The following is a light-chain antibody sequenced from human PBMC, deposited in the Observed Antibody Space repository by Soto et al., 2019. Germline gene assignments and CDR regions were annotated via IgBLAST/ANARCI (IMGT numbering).Light chain of an antibody. CDR3: ASYTSDSLYV. CDR1: SRDVGGNKY. Sequence: TQPTSVSRAPGKSITISCTGTSRDVGGNKYVSWYQQYPGKVPKLLINKVTNRPSGVSYRFSRSKSGNTASLTISALLAEEEADYFCASYTSDSLYVFGTGTKVTVL. CDR2: KVT. J-gene: IGLJ1*01. V-gene: IGLV2-14*01.